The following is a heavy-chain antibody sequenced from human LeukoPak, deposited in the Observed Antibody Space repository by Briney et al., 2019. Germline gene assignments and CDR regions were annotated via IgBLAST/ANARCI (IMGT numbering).Heavy chain of an antibody. J-gene: IGHJ4*02. V-gene: IGHV3-48*01. CDR3: ARDLGSYSSGWYMGFDY. Sequence: GGSLRLSCAASGFTFSSYSMNWVRQAPGKGLEWVSYISGTSNTIYYDDSVKGRFTVSRDNAKNSLYLQMNSLRAEDTAIYYCARDLGSYSSGWYMGFDYWGQGTLVTVSS. CDR2: ISGTSNTI. CDR1: GFTFSSYS. D-gene: IGHD6-19*01.